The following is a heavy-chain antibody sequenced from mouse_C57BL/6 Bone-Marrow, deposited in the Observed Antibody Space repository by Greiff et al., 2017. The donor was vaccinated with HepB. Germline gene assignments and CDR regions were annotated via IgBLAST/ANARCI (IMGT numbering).Heavy chain of an antibody. CDR2: IYPRSGNT. V-gene: IGHV1-81*01. Sequence: VQLQQSGAELARPGASVKLSCKASGYTFTSYGISWVKQRTGQGLEWIGEIYPRSGNTYYNEKFKGKATLTADKSSSTAYMGLRSLTSEDSAVYFCARGGLFAYWGQGTLVTVSA. D-gene: IGHD3-3*01. CDR3: ARGGLFAY. J-gene: IGHJ3*01. CDR1: GYTFTSYG.